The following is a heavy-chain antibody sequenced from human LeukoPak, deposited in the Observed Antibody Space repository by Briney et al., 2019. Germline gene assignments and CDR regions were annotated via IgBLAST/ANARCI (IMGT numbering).Heavy chain of an antibody. J-gene: IGHJ4*02. CDR3: ANLYGSGVDY. Sequence: PGGSLRLSCAASGFTFSSYAMSWVRQAPGKGLEWVSAISGSGSSTYYADSVKGRFTISRDNSKNTLYLQMNSLRAEDTAVYYCANLYGSGVDYWGQGPLVTVSS. V-gene: IGHV3-23*01. D-gene: IGHD3-10*01. CDR1: GFTFSSYA. CDR2: ISGSGSST.